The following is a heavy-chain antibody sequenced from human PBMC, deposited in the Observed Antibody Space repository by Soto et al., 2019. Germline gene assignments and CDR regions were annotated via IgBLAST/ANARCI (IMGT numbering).Heavy chain of an antibody. CDR3: ARGLGYDCNGRFLAAFDV. Sequence: QVQLQESGPGLAKPSQTLSLTCTVSGASLSSGGYYWTWIRQVPGKALEWIGYIFHTGTTFYNPSLKSRVVMSIEKSDNQFSLNLRSVTAADTAVYYCARGLGYDCNGRFLAAFDVWGQGTMVTVSS. J-gene: IGHJ3*01. D-gene: IGHD3-22*01. CDR1: GASLSSGGYY. CDR2: IFHTGTT. V-gene: IGHV4-31*03.